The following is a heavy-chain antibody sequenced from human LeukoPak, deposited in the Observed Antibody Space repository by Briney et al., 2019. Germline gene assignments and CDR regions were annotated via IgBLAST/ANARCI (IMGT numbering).Heavy chain of an antibody. D-gene: IGHD3-3*01. CDR3: ARQLHSGYYDFWSGSQEFDC. V-gene: IGHV3-66*04. CDR2: IYSGGST. Sequence: GGSLRLSCAASGFTVSSNYMSWVRQAPGKGLEWVSVIYSGGSTYYADSVKGRFTISRDNSKNTLYLQMNSLRAEDTAVYYCARQLHSGYYDFWSGSQEFDCWGQGTLVTVSS. J-gene: IGHJ4*02. CDR1: GFTVSSNY.